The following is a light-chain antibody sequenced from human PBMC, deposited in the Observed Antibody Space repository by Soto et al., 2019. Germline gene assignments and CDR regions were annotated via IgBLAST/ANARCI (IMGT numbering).Light chain of an antibody. CDR1: SSDVGSYHY. CDR3: CSYAGSYTRV. J-gene: IGLJ1*01. Sequence: QSVLTQPASVSGSPGQSITISCTGTSSDVGSYHYVSWFQQHPGKAPKLIIFEVSDRPSGVSTRFSGSKSGDTASLTISGLQADDEADYYCCSYAGSYTRVFGTGTKVTVL. V-gene: IGLV2-14*01. CDR2: EVS.